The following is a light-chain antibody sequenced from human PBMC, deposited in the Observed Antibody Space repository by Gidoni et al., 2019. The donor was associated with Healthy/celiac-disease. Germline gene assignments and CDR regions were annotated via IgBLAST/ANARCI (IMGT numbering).Light chain of an antibody. Sequence: DIQMTQSPSSLSASVGDRVTITCQARQDISNYLNWYQQKPGKAPKLLIYDASNLEPGVPSRFSGSGSGTDFTFTISSLQPEDIATYYCQQYDNRPPYTFGGGTKVEIK. J-gene: IGKJ4*01. V-gene: IGKV1-33*01. CDR1: QDISNY. CDR3: QQYDNRPPYT. CDR2: DAS.